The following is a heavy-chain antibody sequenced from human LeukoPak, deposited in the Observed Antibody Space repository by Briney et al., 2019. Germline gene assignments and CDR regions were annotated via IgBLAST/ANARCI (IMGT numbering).Heavy chain of an antibody. D-gene: IGHD2-2*01. CDR2: INPNSGGT. J-gene: IGHJ5*02. CDR3: ARTYCSSTSCANLFDP. V-gene: IGHV1-2*02. CDR1: GYTFTGYY. Sequence: ASVKVSCKASGYTFTGYYIHWVRQAPGQGLEWMGWINPNSGGTNYAQKFQGRVTMTRDTSISTAYMELSRLRSDDTAVYYCARTYCSSTSCANLFDPGGQGTLVTVSS.